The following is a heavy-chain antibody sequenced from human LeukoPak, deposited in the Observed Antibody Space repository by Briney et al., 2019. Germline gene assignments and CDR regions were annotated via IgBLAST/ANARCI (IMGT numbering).Heavy chain of an antibody. J-gene: IGHJ4*02. CDR2: FDPEDGET. CDR1: GYTLTEVS. D-gene: IGHD6-13*01. CDR3: ATYLLAAAGDAVY. V-gene: IGHV1-24*01. Sequence: ASVKVSCKVSGYTLTEVSMHWVRQAPGKGLEWMGGFDPEDGETIYAQKFQGRVTMTEDTSTDTAYMELRSLRSEDTAVYYCATYLLAAAGDAVYWGQGTLVTVSS.